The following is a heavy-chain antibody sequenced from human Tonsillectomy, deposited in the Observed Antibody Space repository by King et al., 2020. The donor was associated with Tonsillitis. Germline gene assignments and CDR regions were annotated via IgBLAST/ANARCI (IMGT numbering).Heavy chain of an antibody. Sequence: VQLVESGGGVVQPGRSLRLSCAASGFTFSSYGMHWVRQAPGKGLEWVAVIWYDGSNKYYADSVQGRFTISRENSKKPLYLQMNSLRAEDTAVYYCARASGGLDTKWYFDLWGRGTLVTVSS. D-gene: IGHD5-18*01. V-gene: IGHV3-33*08. CDR3: ARASGGLDTKWYFDL. J-gene: IGHJ2*01. CDR1: GFTFSSYG. CDR2: IWYDGSNK.